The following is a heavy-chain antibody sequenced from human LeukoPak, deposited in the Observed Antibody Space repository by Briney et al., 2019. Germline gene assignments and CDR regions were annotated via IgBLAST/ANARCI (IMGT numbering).Heavy chain of an antibody. CDR2: INPSGGST. V-gene: IGHV1-46*01. CDR3: ARVGVAGNAGWVH. D-gene: IGHD6-19*01. J-gene: IGHJ4*02. CDR1: GYTFTSYY. Sequence: VASVKVSCKASGYTFTSYYMHWVRQAPGQGLEWMGIINPSGGSTSYAQKFQGRVTMTRDTSTSTAYMELRSLRSDDTAVYYCARVGVAGNAGWVHWGQGTLVTVSS.